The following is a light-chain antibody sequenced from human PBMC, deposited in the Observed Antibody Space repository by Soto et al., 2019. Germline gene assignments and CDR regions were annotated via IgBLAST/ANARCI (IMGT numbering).Light chain of an antibody. Sequence: QSALTQPASVSGSPGQSITISCTGTSSDVGANNYVSWYQQHPGIAPKLMIYDVTNRPSGVSNRFSGSKSGNTASLTVSGLQAEDADDYYCSSYATSITLFGGGTKLTVL. CDR1: SSDVGANNY. CDR3: SSYATSITL. CDR2: DVT. V-gene: IGLV2-14*03. J-gene: IGLJ2*01.